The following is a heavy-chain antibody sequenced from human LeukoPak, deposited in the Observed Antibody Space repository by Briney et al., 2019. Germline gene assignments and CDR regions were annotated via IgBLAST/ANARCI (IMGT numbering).Heavy chain of an antibody. CDR1: GGTFSSYA. J-gene: IGHJ4*02. V-gene: IGHV1-69*05. CDR2: IIPIFGTA. Sequence: SVKVSCKASGGTFSSYAISWVRQAPGQGLEWMGGIIPIFGTANYAQKFQGRVTITTVESTSTAYMELSSLRSEDTAVYYCARAIGYCSSTSCYTDSYYFDYWGQGTLVTVSS. D-gene: IGHD2-2*02. CDR3: ARAIGYCSSTSCYTDSYYFDY.